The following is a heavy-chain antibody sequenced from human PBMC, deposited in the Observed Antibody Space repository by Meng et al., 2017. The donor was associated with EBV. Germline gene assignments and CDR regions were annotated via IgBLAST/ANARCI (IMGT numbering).Heavy chain of an antibody. CDR2: FLPRLGAP. V-gene: IGHV1-69*01. J-gene: IGHJ4*02. CDR3: ASESGRGYTPDY. D-gene: IGHD3-10*01. CDR1: GGPFRYYA. Sequence: QVQLVQSAAEGKKAGSSGKVSCKTSGGPFRYYAISWVRQAPGQGLEWLGGFLPRLGAPNYAQKFHGRVKITADESTSTHYMDLSSLRSEDTAIYYCASESGRGYTPDYWGQGTLVTVSS.